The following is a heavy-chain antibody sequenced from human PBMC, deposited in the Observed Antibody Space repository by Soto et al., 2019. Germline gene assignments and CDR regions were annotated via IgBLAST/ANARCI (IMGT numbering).Heavy chain of an antibody. J-gene: IGHJ4*02. CDR1: GYTFISYS. CDR3: ARGPGLYSGSYYLDY. CDR2: ISGYNGNT. V-gene: IGHV1-18*01. D-gene: IGHD1-26*01. Sequence: QVQLVQSGAEVEKPGASVKVSCKASGYTFISYSITWVRQAPGQGLEWMGWISGYNGNTNYAQSIQGRATMTTDTSTTTAYMELWSLRSDDTAVYYCARGPGLYSGSYYLDYWGQGTLDTVSS.